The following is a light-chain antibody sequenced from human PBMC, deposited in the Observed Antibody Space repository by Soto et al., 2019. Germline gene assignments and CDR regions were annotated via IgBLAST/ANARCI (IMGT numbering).Light chain of an antibody. V-gene: IGKV1-5*03. CDR3: QQHNSFSIT. CDR1: QRTSGW. J-gene: IGKJ5*01. CDR2: KAS. Sequence: DIQMTQSPSTLSALVGDGVTITCRASQRTSGWLSWYQQKTGKDPKLLIYKASSLESGVPSRFSGSGSETEFTLTISSLQPDDSATYYCQQHNSFSITFGQGTRLEIK.